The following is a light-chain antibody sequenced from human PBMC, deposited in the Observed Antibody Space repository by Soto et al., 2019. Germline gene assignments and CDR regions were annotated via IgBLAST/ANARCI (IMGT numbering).Light chain of an antibody. CDR1: SSDIGTYTY. V-gene: IGLV2-14*01. CDR3: SSYTTSSTQV. CDR2: EVS. Sequence: QSVLTQPASVSGSPGQSITISCTGTSSDIGTYTYVSWYQQHPGKVPKLMIYEVSNRPSGVSNRFSGSKSGNTASLAISGLQAEDEADYYCSSYTTSSTQVFGGGTKLTVL. J-gene: IGLJ3*02.